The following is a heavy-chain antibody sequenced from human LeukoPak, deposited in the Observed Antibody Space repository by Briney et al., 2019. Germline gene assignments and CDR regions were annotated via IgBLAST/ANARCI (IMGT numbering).Heavy chain of an antibody. CDR3: ARALPTVKRDLFDY. CDR1: GFTFDDYG. D-gene: IGHD3/OR15-3a*01. Sequence: PGGSLRLSCAASGFTFDDYGMSWVRQAPGKGLEWVSGINWNGGSTGYADSVKGRFTISRDNAKNSLYLQMNSLRAEDTALYYCARALPTVKRDLFDYWGQGTLVTVSS. CDR2: INWNGGST. V-gene: IGHV3-20*04. J-gene: IGHJ4*02.